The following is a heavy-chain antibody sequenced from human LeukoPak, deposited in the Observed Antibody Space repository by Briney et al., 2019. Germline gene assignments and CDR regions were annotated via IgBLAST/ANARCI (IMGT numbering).Heavy chain of an antibody. CDR1: GGTFSSYT. J-gene: IGHJ4*02. Sequence: RSSVKVSRKAPGGTFSSYTISWVRQAPGQGLEWMGRIIPILGIANYAQKFQGRVTITADKSTSTAYMELSSLRSEDTAVYYCARSAPHCSSTSCSPVDWGQGTLVTVSS. V-gene: IGHV1-69*02. CDR3: ARSAPHCSSTSCSPVD. CDR2: IIPILGIA. D-gene: IGHD2-2*01.